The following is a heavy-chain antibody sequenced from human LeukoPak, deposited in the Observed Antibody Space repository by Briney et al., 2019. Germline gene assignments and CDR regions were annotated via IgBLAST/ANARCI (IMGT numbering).Heavy chain of an antibody. CDR2: ISEGADIT. CDR1: GFNFRYYA. Sequence: GGSLRLSSAASGFNFRYYAMTWVRQAPGKGLECVSGISEGADITYYGGSVKGRFTISRDNSKNTLYLQMNSLRAEDTAVYYCAKQNSRGFDYWGQGTLVTVSS. D-gene: IGHD2/OR15-2a*01. CDR3: AKQNSRGFDY. V-gene: IGHV3-23*01. J-gene: IGHJ4*02.